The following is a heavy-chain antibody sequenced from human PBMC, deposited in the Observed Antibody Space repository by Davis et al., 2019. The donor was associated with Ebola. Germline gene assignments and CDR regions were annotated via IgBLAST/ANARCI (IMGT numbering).Heavy chain of an antibody. V-gene: IGHV4-34*01. J-gene: IGHJ6*02. Sequence: NDSEGTNYNPSLKSRVTVSVDTSKKQLSLKLSSVTAADTAVYYCASPYGSGSYYHYYYGMDVWGQGTTVTVSS. CDR3: ASPYGSGSYYHYYYGMDV. D-gene: IGHD3-10*01. CDR2: NDSEGT.